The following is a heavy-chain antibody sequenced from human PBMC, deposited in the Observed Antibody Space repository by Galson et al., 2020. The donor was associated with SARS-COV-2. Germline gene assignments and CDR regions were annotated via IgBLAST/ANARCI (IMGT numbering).Heavy chain of an antibody. D-gene: IGHD3-22*01. CDR3: ARDSYDSSGYYFPDAFDI. Sequence: GGSLRLSCAASGFTFSSYEMNWVRQAPGKGLEWVSYISSSGSTIYYADSVKGRFTISRDNAKNSLYLQMNSLRAEDTAVYYCARDSYDSSGYYFPDAFDIWGQGTMVTVSS. J-gene: IGHJ3*02. CDR2: ISSSGSTI. V-gene: IGHV3-48*03. CDR1: GFTFSSYE.